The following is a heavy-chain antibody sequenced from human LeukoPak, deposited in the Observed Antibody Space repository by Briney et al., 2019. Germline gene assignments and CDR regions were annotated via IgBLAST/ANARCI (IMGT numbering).Heavy chain of an antibody. CDR1: GGTFSSYA. CDR3: ARGYCSGGSCYLHWFDP. CDR2: IIPIFGTA. D-gene: IGHD2-15*01. J-gene: IGHJ5*02. V-gene: IGHV1-69*01. Sequence: SVKVSCKASGGTFSSYAISWVRQAPGHGLEWMGGIIPIFGTANYAQKFQGRVTITADESTSTAYMELSSLRSEDTAVYYCARGYCSGGSCYLHWFDPWGQGTLVTVSS.